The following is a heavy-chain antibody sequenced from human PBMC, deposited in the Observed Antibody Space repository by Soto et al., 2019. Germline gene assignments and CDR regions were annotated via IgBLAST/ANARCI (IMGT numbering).Heavy chain of an antibody. Sequence: QVKLVQSGAEVKKPGASVKVSCKASGYTFTTYGISWVRQAPGQGLEWMGWISAYDGDRNSVRELQGRFTMTTDTSTSTAYMELKSLSSDDTAVYYCARDPTDNKKNRYFDYWGQGTLVTVSS. CDR1: GYTFTTYG. J-gene: IGHJ4*02. CDR3: ARDPTDNKKNRYFDY. V-gene: IGHV1-18*01. CDR2: ISAYDGDR.